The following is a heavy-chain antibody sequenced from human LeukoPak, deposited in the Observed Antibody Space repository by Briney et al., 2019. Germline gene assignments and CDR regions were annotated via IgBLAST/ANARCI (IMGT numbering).Heavy chain of an antibody. CDR1: GFTFSSYA. Sequence: SGGSLRLSRAASGFTFSSYAMSWVRQAPGKGLEWVSAISGSGGSTYYADSVKGRFTISRDNSKNTLYLQMNSLRAEDTAVYYCAKEPHSSGDWLSLYFDYWGQGTLVTVSS. V-gene: IGHV3-23*01. CDR2: ISGSGGST. J-gene: IGHJ4*02. CDR3: AKEPHSSGDWLSLYFDY. D-gene: IGHD3/OR15-3a*01.